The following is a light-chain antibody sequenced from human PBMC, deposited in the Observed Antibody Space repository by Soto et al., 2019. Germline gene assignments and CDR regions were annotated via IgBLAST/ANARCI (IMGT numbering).Light chain of an antibody. J-gene: IGLJ2*01. V-gene: IGLV2-8*01. Sequence: QSALTQPLSASGSPGQSVTISCTGTSSDVGNYNYVSWYQQHPGKAPKLMIYEVSKRPSGVPDRFSGSKSGNTASLTVSGLQAEDEADYYGSSYAGSKTLFGGGTKVTVL. CDR2: EVS. CDR1: SSDVGNYNY. CDR3: SSYAGSKTL.